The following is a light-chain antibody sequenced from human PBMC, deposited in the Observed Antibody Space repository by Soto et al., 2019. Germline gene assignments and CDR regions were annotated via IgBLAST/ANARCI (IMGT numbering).Light chain of an antibody. CDR2: GAS. CDR3: QQRSNWWT. Sequence: EIVMTQSPDTLSVSPGEGATLSCRVSQSIRSNLAWYQQKPGQAPRLLISGASTRATGIPARFSGGGSGTDFTLTISSLEPEDFAVYYCQQRSNWWTFGQGTKVDIK. CDR1: QSIRSN. V-gene: IGKV3-11*01. J-gene: IGKJ1*01.